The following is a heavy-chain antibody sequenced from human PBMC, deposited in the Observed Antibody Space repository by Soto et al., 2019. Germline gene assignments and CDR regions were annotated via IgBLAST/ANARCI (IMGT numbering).Heavy chain of an antibody. D-gene: IGHD3-10*01. Sequence: GGSLRLSCAASGFTFSSYWMSWVRQAPGKGLEWVANIKQDGSEKYYVDSVKGRFTISRDNAKNLLYLQMNSLRAEDKAVYFCEGDPGGLFPLRYGMDVWGQGTPVTVSS. CDR1: GFTFSSYW. CDR2: IKQDGSEK. V-gene: IGHV3-7*04. CDR3: EGDPGGLFPLRYGMDV. J-gene: IGHJ6*01.